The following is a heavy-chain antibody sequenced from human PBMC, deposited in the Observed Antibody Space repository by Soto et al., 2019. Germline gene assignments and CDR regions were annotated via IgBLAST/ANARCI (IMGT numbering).Heavy chain of an antibody. D-gene: IGHD6-6*01. J-gene: IGHJ6*03. CDR2: ISSNGVGT. CDR1: GFTFSNYA. Sequence: GGSLRLSCAASGFTFSNYAMDWVRQAPGKVLEYVSGISSNGVGTYYANSVKDRFTISRDNSKNTLYLQMGSLRPEDMAVYYCARRARPDFYYMDVWGKGTTVTVSS. V-gene: IGHV3-64*01. CDR3: ARRARPDFYYMDV.